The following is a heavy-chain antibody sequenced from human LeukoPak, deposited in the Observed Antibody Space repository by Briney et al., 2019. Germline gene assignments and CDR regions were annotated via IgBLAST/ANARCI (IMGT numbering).Heavy chain of an antibody. V-gene: IGHV5-51*01. D-gene: IGHD3-16*01. CDR3: ARGQRGSYSPYFDY. CDR1: GYSFTDYW. Sequence: GESLKISCEASGYSFTDYWIGWVRQMPGKGLEWMGIIYAGDSDTRYSPSFQGQVTISVDKSISAAYLQWSSLKASDTAMYYCARGQRGSYSPYFDYWGQGTLVTASS. CDR2: IYAGDSDT. J-gene: IGHJ4*02.